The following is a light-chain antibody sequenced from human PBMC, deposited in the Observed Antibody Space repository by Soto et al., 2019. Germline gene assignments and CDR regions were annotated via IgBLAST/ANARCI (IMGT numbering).Light chain of an antibody. CDR1: SSNIGSNY. Sequence: QSVLTQPPSSSGTPGQRVTISCSGSSSNIGSNYVYWYQQLPGTAPKLLIYRNIQRPSGVPDPFSVYKSCTSASLAISGLRSEDEADYYCAAWDDSLSGPVFGGGTQLTVL. CDR3: AAWDDSLSGPV. CDR2: RNI. V-gene: IGLV1-47*01. J-gene: IGLJ7*01.